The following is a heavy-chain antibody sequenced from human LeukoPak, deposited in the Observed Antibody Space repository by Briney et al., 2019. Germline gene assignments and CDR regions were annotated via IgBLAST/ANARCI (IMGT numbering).Heavy chain of an antibody. CDR1: GFRFSSYW. CDR3: ARDRRWQYYDFWSGYALDY. Sequence: GGSLRLSCAASGFRFSSYWMSWVRQAPGKGLEWVANINLDGSEKSYVDSVEGRFTISRDNAKNSLYLQMNSLRAEDTAVYYCARDRRWQYYDFWSGYALDYWGQGTLVTVSS. CDR2: INLDGSEK. V-gene: IGHV3-7*01. J-gene: IGHJ4*02. D-gene: IGHD3-3*01.